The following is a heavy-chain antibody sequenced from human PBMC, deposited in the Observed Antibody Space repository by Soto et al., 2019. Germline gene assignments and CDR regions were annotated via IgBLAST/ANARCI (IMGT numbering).Heavy chain of an antibody. CDR1: DYYFPGYN. J-gene: IGHJ5*02. Sequence: QVQLVQSGAEVKKPGASVKVSCKAYDYYFPGYNIHWARQAPGQGLEWMGWITPNSGVTTYAQKLPGRVTLTRERSISTAYLEAGRLSSDNTAVYYCATVHPSSTSRGSDVDPWGQGTQVTVSS. V-gene: IGHV1-2*02. CDR2: ITPNSGVT. CDR3: ATVHPSSTSRGSDVDP. D-gene: IGHD6-13*01.